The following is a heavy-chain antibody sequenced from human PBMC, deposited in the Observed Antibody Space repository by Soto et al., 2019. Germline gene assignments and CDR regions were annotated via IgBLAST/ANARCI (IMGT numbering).Heavy chain of an antibody. J-gene: IGHJ6*02. CDR3: ARGSLLDGMDV. CDR1: GGSISSGGYS. Sequence: PSETLSLTCTVSGGSISSGGYSWNWIRQPPGKGLEWIGYIYHTGSTYYNPSLKSQVTISVDRSKNQFSLNLSSVTAADTAVYYCARGSLLDGMDVWGQGTTVTVS. D-gene: IGHD3-10*01. V-gene: IGHV4-30-2*01. CDR2: IYHTGST.